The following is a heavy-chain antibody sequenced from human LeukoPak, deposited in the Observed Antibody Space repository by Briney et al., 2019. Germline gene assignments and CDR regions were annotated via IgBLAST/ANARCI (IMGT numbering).Heavy chain of an antibody. CDR3: ARDKGRYYVY. Sequence: GGSLRLSCAASGFTFSSYAMHWVRQAPGKGLEWVAVISYDGSNKYYADSVKGRFTISRDNSKNTLYLQMNSLRAEDTAVYYCARDKGRYYVYWGQGTLVTVSS. CDR1: GFTFSSYA. CDR2: ISYDGSNK. V-gene: IGHV3-30-3*01. J-gene: IGHJ4*02.